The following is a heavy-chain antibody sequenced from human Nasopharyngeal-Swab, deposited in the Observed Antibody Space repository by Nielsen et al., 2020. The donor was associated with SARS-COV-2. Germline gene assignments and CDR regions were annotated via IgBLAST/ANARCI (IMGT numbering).Heavy chain of an antibody. CDR3: AKGVHYMSYFHTPPSDH. V-gene: IGHV3-43*01. CDR2: ISWDGVNT. D-gene: IGHD3-10*01. J-gene: IGHJ4*02. Sequence: GESLKISCAASGFTFDDYGLHWVRQVPGKGLEWVSLISWDGVNTYYADSVKGRFTISRDNSRNSLFLQMNSLRTEDTALYYCAKGVHYMSYFHTPPSDHWGQGTPVTVSS. CDR1: GFTFDDYG.